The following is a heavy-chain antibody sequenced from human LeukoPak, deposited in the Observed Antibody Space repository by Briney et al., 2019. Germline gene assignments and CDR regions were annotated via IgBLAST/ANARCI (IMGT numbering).Heavy chain of an antibody. Sequence: GGSLRLSCAASGFTVSRNYMSWVRQAPGKGLEWVANIKQDESEKYYVDSVKGRFTISRDNAKNSLYLQMNSLRAEDTAVYYCARDRRDGYNLLDYWGQGTLVTVSS. CDR3: ARDRRDGYNLLDY. J-gene: IGHJ4*02. V-gene: IGHV3-7*01. CDR2: IKQDESEK. D-gene: IGHD5-24*01. CDR1: GFTVSRNY.